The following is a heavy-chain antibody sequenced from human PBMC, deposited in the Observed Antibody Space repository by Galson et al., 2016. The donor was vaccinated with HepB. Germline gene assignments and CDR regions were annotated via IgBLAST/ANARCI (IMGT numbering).Heavy chain of an antibody. J-gene: IGHJ6*04. CDR1: GFTFNNYG. CDR3: VQGSTAPAV. Sequence: SLRLSCAASGFTFNNYGMTWVRQAPGKGLEVVSSISRSGDSTDYADSVKGRFTISRDNSKNTLSLQMNSLRAEDTAVYYCVQGSTAPAVWGRGTTVTVSP. CDR2: ISRSGDST. V-gene: IGHV3-23*01. D-gene: IGHD1-26*01.